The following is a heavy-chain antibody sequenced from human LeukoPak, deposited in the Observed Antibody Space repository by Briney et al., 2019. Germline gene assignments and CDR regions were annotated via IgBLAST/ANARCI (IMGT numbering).Heavy chain of an antibody. Sequence: ASVKVSCKASGYTFTGYYMHWVRQAPGQGLEWMGWINPNSGGTNYAQKFQGWVTMTRDTSISTAYMELSRLRSDDTAVYYCARAVDPVAASYWYFDLWGRGTLVTVSS. V-gene: IGHV1-2*04. D-gene: IGHD6-19*01. CDR1: GYTFTGYY. J-gene: IGHJ2*01. CDR2: INPNSGGT. CDR3: ARAVDPVAASYWYFDL.